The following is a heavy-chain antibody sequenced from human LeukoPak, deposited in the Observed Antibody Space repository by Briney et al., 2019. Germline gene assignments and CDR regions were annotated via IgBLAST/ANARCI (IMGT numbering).Heavy chain of an antibody. CDR2: INPNSGGT. Sequence: GASVKVSCKASGYTFTGYYMHWVRQAPGQGLEWMGWINPNSGGTNYAQKFQGWVTMTRDTSISTAYMELSRLRSDDTAVYYCARSRDGDYYGMDVWGKGTTATVSS. CDR1: GYTFTGYY. J-gene: IGHJ6*04. CDR3: ARSRDGDYYGMDV. V-gene: IGHV1-2*04. D-gene: IGHD4-17*01.